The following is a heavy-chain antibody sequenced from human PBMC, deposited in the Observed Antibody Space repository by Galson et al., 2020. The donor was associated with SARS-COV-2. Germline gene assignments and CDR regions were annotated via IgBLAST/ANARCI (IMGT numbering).Heavy chain of an antibody. CDR3: ATGTAQITMVRGVIITTPGTWFDP. J-gene: IGHJ5*02. V-gene: IGHV1-24*01. Sequence: ASVKVSCKVSGYTLTELSMHWVLQAPGKGLEWMGGFDPEDGETIYAQKFQGRVTMTEDTSTDTAYIELSSLRSEDTAVYYCATGTAQITMVRGVIITTPGTWFDPWGQGTLVTVSS. CDR1: GYTLTELS. D-gene: IGHD3-10*01. CDR2: FDPEDGET.